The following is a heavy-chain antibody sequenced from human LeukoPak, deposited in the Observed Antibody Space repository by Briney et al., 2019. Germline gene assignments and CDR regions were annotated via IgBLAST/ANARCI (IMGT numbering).Heavy chain of an antibody. CDR1: GGSISSYY. J-gene: IGHJ3*02. Sequence: SETLSLTCTVSGGSISSYYWSWIRQPAGKGLEWIGRIYTSGSTNYNPSLKSRVTMSVDTSKNQFSLKLSSVTAADTAVYYCATNEDIVVVGPLAFDIWGQGTMVTVSS. D-gene: IGHD2-2*01. CDR3: ATNEDIVVVGPLAFDI. CDR2: IYTSGST. V-gene: IGHV4-4*07.